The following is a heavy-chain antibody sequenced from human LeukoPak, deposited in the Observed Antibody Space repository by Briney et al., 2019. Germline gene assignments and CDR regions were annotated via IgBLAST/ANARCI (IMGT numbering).Heavy chain of an antibody. J-gene: IGHJ4*02. V-gene: IGHV3-21*01. CDR2: ISSSRNYI. CDR1: GFTFSSYS. Sequence: AGGSLRLSCTASGFTFSSYSMNWVRQAPGKGLEWVSSISSSRNYIYYANSVKGRFTISRDNAQNSLYLQMNSLRAEGTAVYYCAREELVGALFDYWGQGTLVTVSS. D-gene: IGHD1-26*01. CDR3: AREELVGALFDY.